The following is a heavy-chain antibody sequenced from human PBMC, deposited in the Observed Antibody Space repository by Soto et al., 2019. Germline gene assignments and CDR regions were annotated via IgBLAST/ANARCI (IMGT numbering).Heavy chain of an antibody. V-gene: IGHV3-30-3*01. Sequence: QVQLVESGGGVVQPGRSLRLSGAAYGFTFSSYAMHWVRKAPGKGLEWVAVISYDGSNKYYADSVKGRFTISRDNSKNTLYLQMNSLRAEDTAVYYCARDRPSYSYGMEVWGQGTTVTVSS. D-gene: IGHD1-26*01. CDR3: ARDRPSYSYGMEV. CDR1: GFTFSSYA. CDR2: ISYDGSNK. J-gene: IGHJ6*02.